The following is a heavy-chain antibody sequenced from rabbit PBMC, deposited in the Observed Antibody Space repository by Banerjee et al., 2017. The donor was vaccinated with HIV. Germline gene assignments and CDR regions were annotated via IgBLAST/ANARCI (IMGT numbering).Heavy chain of an antibody. CDR1: GFPFSNKAV. D-gene: IGHD4-1*01. CDR2: INAGSSGST. J-gene: IGHJ4*01. Sequence: EQLEESGGGLVKPEGSLTLTCKASGFPFSNKAVMCWVRQAPGRGLEWIACINAGSSGSTYYASWAKGRFTISKTSSTTVTLQMTSLTAADTATYFCVREVAVKFNLWGPGTLVTVS. CDR3: VREVAVKFNL. V-gene: IGHV1S45*01.